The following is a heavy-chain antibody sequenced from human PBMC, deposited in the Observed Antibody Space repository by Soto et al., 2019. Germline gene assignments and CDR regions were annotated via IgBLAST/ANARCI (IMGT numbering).Heavy chain of an antibody. J-gene: IGHJ3*02. CDR1: GFTFSSYS. Sequence: GGSLRLSCASSGFTFSSYSMNWVRQAPGKGLEWVSYISSSSTIYYADSVKGRFTISRDNAKNSLYLQMNSLRAEDTAVYYCARDEGAARSDPFDIWGQGTMVTVSS. CDR2: ISSSSTI. V-gene: IGHV3-48*01. CDR3: ARDEGAARSDPFDI. D-gene: IGHD6-6*01.